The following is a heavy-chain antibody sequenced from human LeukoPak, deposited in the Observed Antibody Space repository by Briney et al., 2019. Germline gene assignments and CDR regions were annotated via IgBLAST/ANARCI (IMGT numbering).Heavy chain of an antibody. CDR2: VSGSGTT. CDR1: GGSISRDGHY. V-gene: IGHV4-31*03. J-gene: IGHJ6*03. Sequence: SETLSLTCTVSGGSISRDGHYWSWIRQYPGKGLESIGSVSGSGTTTYNPSLKSRVTISVDTSKNQFSLKLSSVTAADTAVYYCASTPPRSELELRFRGRPEYYMDVWGKGTTVTVSS. CDR3: ASTPPRSELELRFRGRPEYYMDV. D-gene: IGHD1-7*01.